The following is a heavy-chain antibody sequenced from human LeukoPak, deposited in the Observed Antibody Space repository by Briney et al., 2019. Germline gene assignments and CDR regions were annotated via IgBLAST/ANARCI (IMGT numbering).Heavy chain of an antibody. J-gene: IGHJ3*02. Sequence: GGSLRLSCAASGFTVSSNYMSWVRQAPGKGLEWVSVIYSCGSTYYADSVKGRFTISRDNSKNTLYLQMNSLRAEDTAVYYCARARSSYGYGDAFDIWGQGTMVTVSS. CDR2: IYSCGST. V-gene: IGHV3-66*03. CDR1: GFTVSSNY. CDR3: ARARSSYGYGDAFDI. D-gene: IGHD5-18*01.